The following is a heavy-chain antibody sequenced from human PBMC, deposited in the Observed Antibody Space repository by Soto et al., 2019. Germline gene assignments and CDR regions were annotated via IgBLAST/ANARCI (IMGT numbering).Heavy chain of an antibody. D-gene: IGHD5-18*01. J-gene: IGHJ6*02. CDR3: ARARQGDTGRGLDV. Sequence: SETLSLTCTISGDSINNYFWNWIRQSPGKGLEWIGYISYSGSTSYNPSLQSRVTISSDTSKNQFSLELSSVTAADTAVYYCARARQGDTGRGLDVWGQGTTVTVSS. CDR1: GDSINNYF. V-gene: IGHV4-59*01. CDR2: ISYSGST.